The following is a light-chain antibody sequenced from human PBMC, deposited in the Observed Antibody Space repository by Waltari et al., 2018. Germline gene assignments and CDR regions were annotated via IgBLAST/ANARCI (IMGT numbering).Light chain of an antibody. CDR1: QTVSTIA. Sequence: EIVLTQSPGTLSLSPGDRATLSCRASQTVSTIALSWYQQKPGQAPRVLIYSTYNRATGIPGRFSGSGSGTDFTLTINRLAPEDFAMYYCQQYDGIVVTFGGGTKVEI. V-gene: IGKV3-20*01. CDR3: QQYDGIVVT. J-gene: IGKJ4*01. CDR2: STY.